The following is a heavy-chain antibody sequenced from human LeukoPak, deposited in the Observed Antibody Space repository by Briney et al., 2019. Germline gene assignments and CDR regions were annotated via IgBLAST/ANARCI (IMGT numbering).Heavy chain of an antibody. CDR2: ISDSGGST. V-gene: IGHV3-23*01. CDR3: AKDRRACSSSSCYYRFDY. CDR1: EFTFSSYA. Sequence: QPGGSLRLSRAASEFTFSSYAMSWVRQAPGKGLEWVSAISDSGGSTYYADSVKGRFTVSRDNSKNTMYLQMNSLRAEDTAVYYCAKDRRACSSSSCYYRFDYWGQGTLVTVSS. D-gene: IGHD2-2*01. J-gene: IGHJ4*02.